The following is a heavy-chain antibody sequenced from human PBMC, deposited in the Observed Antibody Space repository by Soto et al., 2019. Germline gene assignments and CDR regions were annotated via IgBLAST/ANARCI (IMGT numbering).Heavy chain of an antibody. V-gene: IGHV3-21*06. J-gene: IGHJ4*02. D-gene: IGHD1-26*01. CDR2: ITGSSEYK. Sequence: REAPGKGLEWVSLITGSSEYKYYAGSVKGRFTVSRDNAKNSLYLQMNSLTVEDTAVYYCARSGELLQTFDSWVQGTLVTVS. CDR3: ARSGELLQTFDS.